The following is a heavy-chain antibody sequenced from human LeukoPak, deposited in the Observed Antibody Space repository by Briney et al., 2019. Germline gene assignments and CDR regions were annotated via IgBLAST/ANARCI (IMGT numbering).Heavy chain of an antibody. CDR3: ARGYSGYDIPPFDP. J-gene: IGHJ5*02. D-gene: IGHD5-12*01. CDR2: ISSSSSYI. CDR1: GFSFSNYN. V-gene: IGHV3-21*01. Sequence: GGSLRLSCTASGFSFSNYNMNWVRQAPGKGLEWVSSISSSSSYIYYADSVKGRFTISRDNAKNSLYLQMNSLRAEDTAVYYCARGYSGYDIPPFDPWGQGTLVTVSS.